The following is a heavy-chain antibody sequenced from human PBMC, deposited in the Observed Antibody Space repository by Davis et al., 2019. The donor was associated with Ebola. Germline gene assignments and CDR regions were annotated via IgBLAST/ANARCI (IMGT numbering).Heavy chain of an antibody. CDR2: ISSSSSTI. CDR3: AKGYTPDY. Sequence: PGGSLRLSCAASGFTFSSYSMNWVRQAPGKGLEWVSYISSSSSTIYYADSVKGRFTISRDNSKNTLYLQMNSLRAEDTALYYCAKGYTPDYWGQGTLVTVSS. D-gene: IGHD3-16*02. V-gene: IGHV3-48*01. J-gene: IGHJ4*02. CDR1: GFTFSSYS.